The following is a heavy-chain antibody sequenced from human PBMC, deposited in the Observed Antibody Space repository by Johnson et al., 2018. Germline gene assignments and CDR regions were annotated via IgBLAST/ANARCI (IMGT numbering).Heavy chain of an antibody. V-gene: IGHV3-66*02. CDR2: IYSTGVT. J-gene: IGHJ6*04. CDR3: ARDGMCNGQFCV. Sequence: EVQLLESGGGLVQPGGSLRLSCAASGFTVSNNYMSWVRQAPGRGLELVSLIYSTGVTHYADSVKGRFTISRDNSKNTLYLQMNSLRTEDTAVYHCARDGMCNGQFCVGGKGTTVTVSS. D-gene: IGHD1-14*01. CDR1: GFTVSNNY.